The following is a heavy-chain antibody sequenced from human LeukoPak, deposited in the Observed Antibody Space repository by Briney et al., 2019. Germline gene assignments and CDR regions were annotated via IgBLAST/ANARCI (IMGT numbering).Heavy chain of an antibody. CDR2: VSGSGSAT. Sequence: PGGSLRLSCAASGFTFSNYAMSWVRQAPGKALEWVSGVSGSGSATYYAESVRGRFTISRDNSKNTLYLQMNSLRAEDTAVYYCATTYCSSTSCYPYYFDYWGQGTLVTVSS. V-gene: IGHV3-23*01. J-gene: IGHJ4*02. D-gene: IGHD2-2*01. CDR1: GFTFSNYA. CDR3: ATTYCSSTSCYPYYFDY.